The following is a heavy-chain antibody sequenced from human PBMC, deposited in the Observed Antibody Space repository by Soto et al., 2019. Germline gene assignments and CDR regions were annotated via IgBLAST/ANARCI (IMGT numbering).Heavy chain of an antibody. V-gene: IGHV2-5*01. CDR1: GFSLSNSGVG. J-gene: IGHJ4*02. CDR3: APRRCSSGSCYFAY. D-gene: IGHD2-15*01. Sequence: QISFKESGPTLVKPTETLTLTCSFSGFSLSNSGVGVGWIRQPPEKALEWLGMIYWNVEKRYSTSLTNRLTITKDTSKKQVILTLTDMDPEDTGTYFRAPRRCSSGSCYFAYLGQGTLVTVSS. CDR2: IYWNVEK.